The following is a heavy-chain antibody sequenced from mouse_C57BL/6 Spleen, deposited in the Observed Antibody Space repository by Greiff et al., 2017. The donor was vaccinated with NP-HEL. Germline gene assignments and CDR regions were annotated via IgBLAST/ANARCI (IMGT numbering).Heavy chain of an antibody. D-gene: IGHD2-4*01. CDR3: ARSMITTPYYFDY. CDR2: IRYSGST. CDR1: GYSITSDY. Sequence: EVKLVESGPGLAKPSQTLSLTCSVPGYSITSDYWNWIRQFPGNKLEYMGYIRYSGSTYYNPSLKSRISITRDTSKNQYYLQLNSVTTEDTATYYCARSMITTPYYFDYWGQGTTLTVSS. J-gene: IGHJ2*01. V-gene: IGHV3-8*01.